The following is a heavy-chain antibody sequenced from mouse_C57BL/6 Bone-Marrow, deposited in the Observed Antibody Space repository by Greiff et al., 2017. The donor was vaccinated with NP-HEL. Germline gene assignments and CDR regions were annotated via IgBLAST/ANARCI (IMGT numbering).Heavy chain of an antibody. CDR3: ASGAY. V-gene: IGHV1-80*01. CDR2: LYPGDGDT. J-gene: IGHJ3*01. Sequence: QVQLQQSGAELVKPGASVKISCKASGYEFSNYWMNWVKQRPGTGLEWIGQLYPGDGDTNYNGKFKDKATLTADKSSSTAYMQLSRLTSEVSAVYFCASGAYWGQGTLVTVSA. CDR1: GYEFSNYW.